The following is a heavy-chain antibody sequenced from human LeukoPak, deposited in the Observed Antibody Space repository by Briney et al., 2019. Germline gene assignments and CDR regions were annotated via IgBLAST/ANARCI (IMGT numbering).Heavy chain of an antibody. D-gene: IGHD5-12*01. J-gene: IGHJ6*04. CDR2: ISGSGGST. Sequence: GGSLRLSCAASGFTFSSYAMSWVRQAPGKGLEWVSAISGSGGSTYYADSVKGRFTISRGNAKNSLYLQMNSLRAEDTAVYYCAREGNSGYDLDYYYGMDVWGKGTTVTVSS. CDR3: AREGNSGYDLDYYYGMDV. CDR1: GFTFSSYA. V-gene: IGHV3-23*01.